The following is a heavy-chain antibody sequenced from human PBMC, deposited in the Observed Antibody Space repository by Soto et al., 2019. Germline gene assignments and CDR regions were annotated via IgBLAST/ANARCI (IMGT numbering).Heavy chain of an antibody. Sequence: SETLSLTCTVSGASITGSFFWSWIRQPAGKGLEWIGRFSLSGTTNYNPSLRSRVTMSADVSKTQFSLRLTSVTAADTALYYCARGMTPPGAPAWYYFDSWGQGTLVTVSS. J-gene: IGHJ4*02. D-gene: IGHD2-8*02. CDR1: GASITGSFF. CDR2: FSLSGTT. V-gene: IGHV4-4*07. CDR3: ARGMTPPGAPAWYYFDS.